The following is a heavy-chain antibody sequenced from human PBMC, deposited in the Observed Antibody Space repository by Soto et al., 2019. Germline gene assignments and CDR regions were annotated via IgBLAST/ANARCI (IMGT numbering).Heavy chain of an antibody. CDR1: GFSFSSYA. CDR3: AKVVRDYYDSSGLLDY. V-gene: IGHV3-23*01. J-gene: IGHJ4*02. Sequence: EVQLLESGGGLVQPGGSLRLSCAASGFSFSSYAMSWVRQAPGKGLEWVSGISGSGGSTYYADSVKGRFTISRDNSKNTLYLQMSSLRAADTAVYYCAKVVRDYYDSSGLLDYWGQGTLVTVSS. CDR2: ISGSGGST. D-gene: IGHD3-22*01.